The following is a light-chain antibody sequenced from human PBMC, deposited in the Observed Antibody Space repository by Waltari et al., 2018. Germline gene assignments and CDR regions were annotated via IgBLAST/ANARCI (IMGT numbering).Light chain of an antibody. J-gene: IGLJ2*01. CDR3: QSYDRSLSGFVV. V-gene: IGLV1-40*01. CDR2: KNR. CDR1: NANTRAGYD. Sequence: QAVLTHPPSVSGAAGQGVTLSCTGGNANTRAGYDPPWYQHSPGATPKLLIYKNRNRPSGVPARFSGSKSGSSASLAITGLQTEDEADYYCQSYDRSLSGFVVFGGGTKLTVL.